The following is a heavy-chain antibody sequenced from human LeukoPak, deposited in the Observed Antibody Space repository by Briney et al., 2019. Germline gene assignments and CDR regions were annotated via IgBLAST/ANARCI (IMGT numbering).Heavy chain of an antibody. D-gene: IGHD6-19*01. CDR2: INAGNSNT. J-gene: IGHJ4*02. V-gene: IGHV1-3*01. CDR1: GYTFTSYA. CDR3: ARDSSGWQTDFDY. Sequence: ASVKVSCKASGYTFTSYAMHWVRQAPGQRLEWMGWINAGNSNTKYSQKFQGRVTITRDTSASTAYMELSSLRSEDTAVYYCARDSSGWQTDFDYWGQGTLVTVSS.